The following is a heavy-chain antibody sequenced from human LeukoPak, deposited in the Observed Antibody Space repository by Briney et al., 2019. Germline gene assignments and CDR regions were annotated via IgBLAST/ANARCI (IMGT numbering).Heavy chain of an antibody. J-gene: IGHJ4*02. V-gene: IGHV4-38-2*01. CDR2: IHHSGST. D-gene: IGHD2-2*01. CDR3: ARGAREWYQFDY. CDR1: GYSISSGYY. Sequence: SETLSLTCAVSGYSISSGYYWGWIRQPPGKGLEWIGSIHHSGSTYYNPSLKSRVTISVDTSKNQFSLKLSSVTAADTAVYYCARGAREWYQFDYWGQGTLVTVSS.